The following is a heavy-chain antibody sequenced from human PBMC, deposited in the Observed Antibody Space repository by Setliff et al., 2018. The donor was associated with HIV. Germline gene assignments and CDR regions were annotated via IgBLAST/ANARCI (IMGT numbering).Heavy chain of an antibody. CDR1: GFSFSAHC. CDR2: SRESANSYST. CDR3: TRWAPANHYFHYYMDV. V-gene: IGHV3-72*01. Sequence: GGSLRLSCAASGFSFSAHCMDWVRQAPGKGLEWVARSRESANSYSTEYAASVKGRFIISRDESENSLFLEMNSLRAEDTAVYYCTRWAPANHYFHYYMDVWGKGTTVTVSS. J-gene: IGHJ6*03.